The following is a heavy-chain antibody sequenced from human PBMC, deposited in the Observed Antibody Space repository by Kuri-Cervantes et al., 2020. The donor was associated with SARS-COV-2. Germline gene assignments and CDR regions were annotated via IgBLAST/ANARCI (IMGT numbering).Heavy chain of an antibody. V-gene: IGHV1-45*02. CDR3: ARGFGYSSGWSFHFDY. J-gene: IGHJ4*02. Sequence: SVKVSCKASGYTFTYRYLHWVRQAPGQALEWMGWITPFNGNTNYAQKFQDRVTITRDRSMSTAYMELSSLRSDDTAVYYCARGFGYSSGWSFHFDYWGQGTLVTVSS. D-gene: IGHD6-19*01. CDR1: GYTFTYRY. CDR2: ITPFNGNT.